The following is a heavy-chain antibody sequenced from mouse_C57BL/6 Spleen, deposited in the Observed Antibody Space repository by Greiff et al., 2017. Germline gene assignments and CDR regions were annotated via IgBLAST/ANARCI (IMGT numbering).Heavy chain of an antibody. J-gene: IGHJ4*01. V-gene: IGHV5-4*01. D-gene: IGHD2-2*01. CDR1: GFTFSSYA. CDR2: ISDGGSYT. Sequence: EVKVVESGGGLVKPGGSLKLSCAASGFTFSSYAMSWVRQTPEKRLEWVATISDGGSYTYYPDNVKGRFTISRDNAKNNLYLQMSHLKSEDTAMYYCARDRGYEGYYYAMDYWGQGTSVTVSS. CDR3: ARDRGYEGYYYAMDY.